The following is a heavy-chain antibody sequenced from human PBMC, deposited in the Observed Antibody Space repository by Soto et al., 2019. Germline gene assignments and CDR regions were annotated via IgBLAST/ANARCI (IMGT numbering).Heavy chain of an antibody. Sequence: QVQLVQSGTEVKRPGSSVRVSCKASEDTFTTSTITWVRQAPGQGLEWMGRITPNLGIAKYAQKFQDTVTIIADKSTSTAYMELSSLRSDDTAIYYCARSGHPAYISTIGDFGESWGQGTLVTVSS. CDR1: EDTFTTST. CDR2: ITPNLGIA. CDR3: ARSGHPAYISTIGDFGES. V-gene: IGHV1-69*02. D-gene: IGHD4-17*01. J-gene: IGHJ5*02.